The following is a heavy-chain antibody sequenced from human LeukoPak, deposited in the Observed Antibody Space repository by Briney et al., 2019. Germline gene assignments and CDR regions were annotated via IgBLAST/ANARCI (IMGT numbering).Heavy chain of an antibody. CDR2: SSFDGTKK. V-gene: IGHV3-30*09. J-gene: IGHJ4*02. D-gene: IGHD6-19*01. CDR1: GFNFSNNL. CDR3: ARVGNSSGWHDAFGYFDS. Sequence: PGGSLRLSCAASGFNFSNNLLHWVRQAPGKGLEWVAASSFDGTKKYYADSVKGRFVISGDNSKNTLYLQMNSLRAEDTAAYYCARVGNSSGWHDAFGYFDSWGQGVLVTVSS.